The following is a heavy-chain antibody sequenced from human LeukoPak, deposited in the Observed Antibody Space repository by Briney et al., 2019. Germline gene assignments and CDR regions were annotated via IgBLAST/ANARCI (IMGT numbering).Heavy chain of an antibody. CDR2: ISYDGSTK. J-gene: IGHJ4*02. CDR1: GFTFSNYG. V-gene: IGHV3-30*18. Sequence: GGSLRLSCAASGFTFSNYGTHWVRQAPGKGLEWVAAISYDGSTKYYADSVKGRFTSSRDNSKNTLYLQMNSLRPEDTAVYYCAKDSSVWVVGAISFFDYWGQGTLVTVSS. CDR3: AKDSSVWVVGAISFFDY. D-gene: IGHD1-26*01.